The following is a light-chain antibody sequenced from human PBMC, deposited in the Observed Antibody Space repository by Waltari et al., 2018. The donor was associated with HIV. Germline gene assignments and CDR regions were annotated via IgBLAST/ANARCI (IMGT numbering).Light chain of an antibody. CDR2: EVS. V-gene: IGLV2-14*01. J-gene: IGLJ2*01. CDR1: SSDINYEDY. Sequence: QSALPQPASVSGSPGQSVTISCTGTSSDINYEDYVSWYQQHPGNAPKVIISEVSHRPSGVPYRFSASKSGITASLTISGLQAEDEADYFCTSYVSTASPDFGGWTRLTVL. CDR3: TSYVSTASPD.